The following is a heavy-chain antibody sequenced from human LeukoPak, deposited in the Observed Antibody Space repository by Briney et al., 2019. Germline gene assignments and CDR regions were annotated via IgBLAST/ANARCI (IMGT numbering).Heavy chain of an antibody. D-gene: IGHD3-3*01. CDR1: GYTLTSYD. Sequence: VASVKVSCKASGYTLTSYDINWVRQATGQGLEWMGRINPNSGNTDYAQKFQGRVTMTRNSSIGTVYMELSSLKSEDTAVYYCARGLLQFWNGYAAVVFDIWGQGTMVTVSS. CDR2: INPNSGNT. V-gene: IGHV1-8*01. CDR3: ARGLLQFWNGYAAVVFDI. J-gene: IGHJ3*02.